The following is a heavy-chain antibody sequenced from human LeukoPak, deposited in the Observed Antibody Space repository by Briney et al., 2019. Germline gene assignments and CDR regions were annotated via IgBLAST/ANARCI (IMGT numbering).Heavy chain of an antibody. Sequence: ASVKVSCKASGHTFTGYYMHWVRQAPGQGLEWMGWINPNSGGTNYAQKFQGRVTMTRDTSISTAYMELSRLRSDDTAVYYCARDLITFGGVIADDYWGQGTLVTVSS. CDR2: INPNSGGT. V-gene: IGHV1-2*02. CDR3: ARDLITFGGVIADDY. D-gene: IGHD3-16*02. J-gene: IGHJ4*02. CDR1: GHTFTGYY.